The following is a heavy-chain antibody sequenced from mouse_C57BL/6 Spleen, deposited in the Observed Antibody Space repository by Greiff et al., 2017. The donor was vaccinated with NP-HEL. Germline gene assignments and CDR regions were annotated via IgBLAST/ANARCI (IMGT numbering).Heavy chain of an antibody. Sequence: EVQVVESGGGLVKPGGSLKLSCAASGFTFSDYGMHWVRQAPEKGLEWVAYISSGSSTIYYADTVKGRFTISRDNAKNTMFLQVTSLTSEDTAMYYCASSYHLIWYFDVWGTGTTVTVSS. CDR2: ISSGSSTI. J-gene: IGHJ1*03. CDR1: GFTFSDYG. V-gene: IGHV5-17*01. CDR3: ASSYHLIWYFDV. D-gene: IGHD2-12*01.